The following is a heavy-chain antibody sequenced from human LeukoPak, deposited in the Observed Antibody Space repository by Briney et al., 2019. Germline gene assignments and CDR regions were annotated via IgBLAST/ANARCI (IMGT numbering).Heavy chain of an antibody. CDR3: ARRLRTTSTIDY. CDR2: IYPGDSDT. J-gene: IGHJ4*02. D-gene: IGHD1-1*01. V-gene: IGHV5-51*01. Sequence: GDSLKISCKSSGYSFTTYWIGWVRQMPGKGLEWMGIIYPGDSDTRYSPSFQGQVTISADKSISTAYLQWSSLKASDAAMYYCARRLRTTSTIDYWGQGTLVTVSS. CDR1: GYSFTTYW.